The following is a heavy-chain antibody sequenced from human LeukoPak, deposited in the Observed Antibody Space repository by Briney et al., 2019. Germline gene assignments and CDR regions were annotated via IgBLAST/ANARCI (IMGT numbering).Heavy chain of an antibody. CDR2: IWYDGSNK. D-gene: IGHD5-18*01. Sequence: GGSLRLSCAASGFTFSSYGMHWVRQAPGKGLEWVAVIWYDGSNKYYADSVKGRFTISRDNAKNSLYLQMNSLRDEDTAVYYCAREPGYSSGYWGQGTLVTVSS. J-gene: IGHJ4*02. CDR1: GFTFSSYG. V-gene: IGHV3-33*01. CDR3: AREPGYSSGY.